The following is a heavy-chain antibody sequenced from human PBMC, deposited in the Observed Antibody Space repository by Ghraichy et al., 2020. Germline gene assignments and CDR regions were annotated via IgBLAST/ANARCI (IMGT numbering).Heavy chain of an antibody. Sequence: ASVKVSCKASGYTFTSYGISWVRQAPGQGLEWMGWISGYNGNTNYAQKFQGRVTMTTDTSTSTASLELGSLRSDDTAVYYCARVDYGYVWGTYRPGGPWGQGTLVTVSS. D-gene: IGHD3-16*02. J-gene: IGHJ5*02. CDR1: GYTFTSYG. CDR2: ISGYNGNT. V-gene: IGHV1-18*04. CDR3: ARVDYGYVWGTYRPGGP.